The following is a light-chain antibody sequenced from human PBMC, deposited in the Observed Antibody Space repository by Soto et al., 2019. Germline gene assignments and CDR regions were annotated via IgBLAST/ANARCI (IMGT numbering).Light chain of an antibody. J-gene: IGLJ1*01. CDR1: SSDVGNYNF. V-gene: IGLV2-23*01. Sequence: QSALTQPASVSGSPGQSITISCTGTSSDVGNYNFVSWYQQHPGKAPKLMISEGGKRPSGVSDRFSGSKSGNTASLTISGLQAEDEADYYCCSYAGISTYVFGPRTKVTVL. CDR2: EGG. CDR3: CSYAGISTYV.